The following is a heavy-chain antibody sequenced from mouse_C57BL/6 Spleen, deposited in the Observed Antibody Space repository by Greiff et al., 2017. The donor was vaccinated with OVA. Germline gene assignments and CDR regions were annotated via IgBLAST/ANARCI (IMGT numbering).Heavy chain of an antibody. D-gene: IGHD2-5*01. CDR2: INPGSGGT. J-gene: IGHJ1*03. V-gene: IGHV1-54*01. CDR1: GYAFTNYL. CDR3: ARELYYSNYSWYFDV. Sequence: QVQLQQSGAELVRPGTSVKVSCKASGYAFTNYLIEWVKQRPGQGLEWIGVINPGSGGTNYNEKFKGKATLTADKSSSTAYMQLSSLTSEDSAVYFCARELYYSNYSWYFDVWGTGTTVTVSS.